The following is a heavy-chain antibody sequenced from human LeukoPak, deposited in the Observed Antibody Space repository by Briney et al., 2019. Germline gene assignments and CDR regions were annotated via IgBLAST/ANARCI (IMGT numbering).Heavy chain of an antibody. J-gene: IGHJ1*01. CDR2: IGGSGGST. CDR3: AKNYGDANEEYFHH. D-gene: IGHD4-17*01. V-gene: IGHV3-23*01. Sequence: HPGGSLRLSCAASGFTFRRYAMSWVRQAPGKGLEWVSAIGGSGGSTFYADSVKGRLTISRDNSKNTLFLQMNSLRADDAAVYYCAKNYGDANEEYFHHWGQGTLVTVSS. CDR1: GFTFRRYA.